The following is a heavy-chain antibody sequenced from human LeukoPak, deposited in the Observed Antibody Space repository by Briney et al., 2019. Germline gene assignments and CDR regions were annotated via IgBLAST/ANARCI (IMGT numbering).Heavy chain of an antibody. J-gene: IGHJ5*02. CDR2: INWNGGST. Sequence: GGSLRLSCAASGFTFDDYGMSWVRQAPGKGLEWVSGINWNGGSTGYADSVKGRFTISRDNAKNSLYLQMNSLRAEDTAVYYCARDRIVVVPAAILGWFDPWGQGTLVTVSS. CDR3: ARDRIVVVPAAILGWFDP. D-gene: IGHD2-2*01. V-gene: IGHV3-20*04. CDR1: GFTFDDYG.